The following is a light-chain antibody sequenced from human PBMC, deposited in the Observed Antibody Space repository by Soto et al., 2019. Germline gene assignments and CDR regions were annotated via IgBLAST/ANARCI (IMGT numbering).Light chain of an antibody. CDR2: DAS. Sequence: EIVMTQSPAALSVSPGERAALCCRASQSVSSNLAWHQQKPGQAPRILMYDASTRATGIPARFSGSGSGTDFTLTISSLQSEDFAVYYCQQYNRWPLTFGGGTKVDIK. V-gene: IGKV3-15*01. CDR3: QQYNRWPLT. CDR1: QSVSSN. J-gene: IGKJ4*01.